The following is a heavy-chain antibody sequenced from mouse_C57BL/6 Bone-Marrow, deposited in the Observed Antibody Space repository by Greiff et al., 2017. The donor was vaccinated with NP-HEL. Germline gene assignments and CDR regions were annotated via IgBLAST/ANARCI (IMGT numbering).Heavy chain of an antibody. CDR2: ISNGGGST. D-gene: IGHD1-1*01. Sequence: EVKLMESGGGLVQPGGSLKLSCAASGFTFSDYYMYWVRQTPEKRLEWVAYISNGGGSTYYPDTVKGRFTISRDNAKNTLYLHMSRLKSEDTAMYYCARPNYYGSSFYWYFEVWGTGTTVTVSS. J-gene: IGHJ1*03. CDR1: GFTFSDYY. V-gene: IGHV5-12*01. CDR3: ARPNYYGSSFYWYFEV.